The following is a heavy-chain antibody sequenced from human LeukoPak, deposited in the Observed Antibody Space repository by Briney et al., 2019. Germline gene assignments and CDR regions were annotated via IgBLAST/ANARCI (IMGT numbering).Heavy chain of an antibody. J-gene: IGHJ4*02. V-gene: IGHV3-23*01. CDR3: AKSLILTGYPSGLVDY. CDR1: GFTFSSYG. Sequence: HAGGSLRLSCAASGFTFSSYGMSWVRQAPGKGLERVSAISGSGGSTYYADSVKGRFTISRDNSKNTLYLQMNSLRAEDTAVYYCAKSLILTGYPSGLVDYWGQGTLVTVSS. CDR2: ISGSGGST. D-gene: IGHD3-9*01.